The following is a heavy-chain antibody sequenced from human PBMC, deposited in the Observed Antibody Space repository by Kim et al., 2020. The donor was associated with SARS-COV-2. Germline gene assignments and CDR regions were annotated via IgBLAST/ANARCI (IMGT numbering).Heavy chain of an antibody. J-gene: IGHJ1*01. D-gene: IGHD6-19*01. Sequence: GGSLRLSCAASGFTFNNYAMSWVRQAPGKGLEWVAGIRDNGGSTKYADSVKGRFSTSRDNSKNTLYLQMDSLRAEDTAVYYCAKVSSGSSGWFEYFHHWGQGTLVTVSS. CDR3: AKVSSGSSGWFEYFHH. CDR1: GFTFNNYA. CDR2: IRDNGGST. V-gene: IGHV3-23*01.